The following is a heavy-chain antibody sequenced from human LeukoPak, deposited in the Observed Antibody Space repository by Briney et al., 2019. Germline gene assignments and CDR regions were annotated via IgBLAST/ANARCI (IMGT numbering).Heavy chain of an antibody. Sequence: NPGGSLRLSCAASGFTFSSYSMNWVRQAPGKGLEWVSSISSSSSYIYYADSMKGRFTISRDNAKNSLYLQMNSLRAEDTAVYYCARRDTAMVRYAFDIWGQGTMVTVSS. CDR3: ARRDTAMVRYAFDI. CDR1: GFTFSSYS. D-gene: IGHD5-18*01. V-gene: IGHV3-21*01. J-gene: IGHJ3*02. CDR2: ISSSSSYI.